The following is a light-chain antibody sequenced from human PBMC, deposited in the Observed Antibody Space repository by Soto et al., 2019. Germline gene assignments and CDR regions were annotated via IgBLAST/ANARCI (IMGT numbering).Light chain of an antibody. CDR2: DVS. CDR1: SSDVGGYNY. CDR3: SSYTTSSTVV. J-gene: IGLJ2*01. V-gene: IGLV2-14*03. Sequence: QSALTQPASVSGFPGRSITISCTGTSSDVGGYNYVSWYQQHPGKAPKLMIYDVSDRPSGVSNCFSGSKSGNTASLTISGLQAEDEADYYCSSYTTSSTVVFGGGTKVTVL.